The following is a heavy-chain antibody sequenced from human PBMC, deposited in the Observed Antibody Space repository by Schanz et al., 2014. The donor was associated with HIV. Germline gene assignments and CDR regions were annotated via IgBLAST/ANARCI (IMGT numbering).Heavy chain of an antibody. Sequence: VQLVESGGGLVKPGGSLRLSCEASGFTFDSQSMNWVRQAPGKGLEWVARISPDGDTQHYADSLKGRFTISRDNFKNTLDLQMDSLRPDDTAVYYCAKGYTSSSVFNLWGRGTLVTVSS. CDR2: ISPDGDTQ. V-gene: IGHV3-30*18. D-gene: IGHD6-6*01. CDR3: AKGYTSSSVFNL. J-gene: IGHJ2*01. CDR1: GFTFDSQS.